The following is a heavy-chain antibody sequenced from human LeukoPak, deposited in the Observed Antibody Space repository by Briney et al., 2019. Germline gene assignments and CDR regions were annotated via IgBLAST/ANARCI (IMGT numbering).Heavy chain of an antibody. D-gene: IGHD6-19*01. CDR1: GLTFSSYG. CDR2: ISYDGSNK. Sequence: GGSLRLSCAASGLTFSSYGMHWVRQAPGKGREWVAVISYDGSNKYYADSVKGRFTISRDNSKNTLYLQMNSLRAEATAVYYCAKDIGRQWLALDYWGQGTLVTVSS. V-gene: IGHV3-30*18. CDR3: AKDIGRQWLALDY. J-gene: IGHJ4*02.